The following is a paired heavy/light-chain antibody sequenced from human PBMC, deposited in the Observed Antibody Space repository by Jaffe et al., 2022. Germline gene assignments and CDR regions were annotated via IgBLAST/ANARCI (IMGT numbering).Heavy chain of an antibody. CDR2: IHYSGSK. V-gene: IGHV4-59*01. CDR3: ARAQVERLNHYYYMDV. Sequence: QVQVQESGPGLVKPSETLSLTCTVSGDSIKTSFWSWIRQPPGKGLEWIAYIHYSGSKNYNPLLDGRLTMSADTFKNQLSLTLTSVTAADTAVYYCARAQVERLNHYYYMDVWGKGTTVTVSS. D-gene: IGHD1-1*01. J-gene: IGHJ6*03. CDR1: GDSIKTSF.
Light chain of an antibody. Sequence: DIQMTQSPSSLSASVGGRVTIACRASQAISNSLAWYQQKPGKAPQLLVYGASKLHSGVPSRFSGSGSGAHYTLTIDSLQPEDFASYYCQQYFGYPTTFGQGTKLEIK. J-gene: IGKJ2*01. CDR2: GAS. CDR3: QQYFGYPTT. V-gene: IGKV1-NL1*01. CDR1: QAISNS.